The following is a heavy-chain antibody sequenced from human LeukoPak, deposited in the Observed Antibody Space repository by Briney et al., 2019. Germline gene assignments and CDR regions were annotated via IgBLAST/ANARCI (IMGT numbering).Heavy chain of an antibody. Sequence: ASVKVSCKASGYTFTGYYMHWVRQAPGQGLEWMGWINPNSGGTNYAQKFQGWVTMTRDTSISTAYMELSRLRSDDTAVYYCARSSYYYDSSGPLNYWGQGTLVTVSS. CDR3: ARSSYYYDSSGPLNY. J-gene: IGHJ4*02. V-gene: IGHV1-2*04. CDR2: INPNSGGT. D-gene: IGHD3-22*01. CDR1: GYTFTGYY.